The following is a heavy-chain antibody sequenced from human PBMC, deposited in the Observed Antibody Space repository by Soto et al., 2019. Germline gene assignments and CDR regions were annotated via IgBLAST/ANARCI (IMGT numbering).Heavy chain of an antibody. D-gene: IGHD3-3*01. V-gene: IGHV4-34*01. J-gene: IGHJ5*02. Sequence: QVQLQQWGAGLLKPSETLSLTCAVYGGSFSGYYWSWIRQPPGKGLEWIGEINHSGSTNYNPSLKMRVTISVDTSKNQFSLKLSSVTAADTAVYYCARITWGDFWSGYYTGWFDPWGQGTLVTVSS. CDR3: ARITWGDFWSGYYTGWFDP. CDR2: INHSGST. CDR1: GGSFSGYY.